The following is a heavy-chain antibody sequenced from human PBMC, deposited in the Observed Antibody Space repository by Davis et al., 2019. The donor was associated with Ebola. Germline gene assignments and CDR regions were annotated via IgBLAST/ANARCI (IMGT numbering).Heavy chain of an antibody. CDR2: ISGSSGST. Sequence: PGGSLRLSCAASGFTFSNYAMNWVRQAPGQGLEWVSAISGSSGSTYYADSVKGRFTISRDNSRNTLNLQMNSLRAEDTAVYYCARGGVPMVTIDSWGQGTLVTVSS. CDR3: ARGGVPMVTIDS. V-gene: IGHV3-23*01. D-gene: IGHD4/OR15-4a*01. J-gene: IGHJ4*02. CDR1: GFTFSNYA.